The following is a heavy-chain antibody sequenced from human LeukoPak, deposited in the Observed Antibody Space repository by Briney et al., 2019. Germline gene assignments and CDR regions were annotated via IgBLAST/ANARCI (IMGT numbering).Heavy chain of an antibody. CDR2: MNPNSGKT. J-gene: IGHJ4*02. CDR3: ARDRWARYGMVRGVITVLFDY. D-gene: IGHD3-10*01. Sequence: GASVKVSCKASGYTFTSYVINWVRQATGQGLEWMGWMNPNSGKTGYAQKFQGRVTITRNTSISTACMELSSLGSEDKAVYYCARDRWARYGMVRGVITVLFDYWGQGTLVTVSS. CDR1: GYTFTSYV. V-gene: IGHV1-8*03.